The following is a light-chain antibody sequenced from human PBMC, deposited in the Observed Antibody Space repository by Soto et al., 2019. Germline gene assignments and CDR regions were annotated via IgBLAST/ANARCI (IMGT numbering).Light chain of an antibody. J-gene: IGKJ1*01. CDR2: DAS. CDR3: QQYNSYSRT. Sequence: IQMTQSPSTRSLSPGERVTLTCRASQSISSWFAWYQQKPGQAPKLLIYDASSLESGVPSRFSGSGSGTEFTLTISSLKTDDFATYYCQQYNSYSRTFGQGTKVDIK. CDR1: QSISSW. V-gene: IGKV1-5*01.